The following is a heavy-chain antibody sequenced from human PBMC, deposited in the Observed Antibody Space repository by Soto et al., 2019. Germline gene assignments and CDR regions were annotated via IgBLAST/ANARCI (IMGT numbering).Heavy chain of an antibody. J-gene: IGHJ3*02. CDR2: ISYDGNNK. D-gene: IGHD3-10*01. CDR1: GFTFSSYG. Sequence: QVQLVESGGGVVQPGRSLRLSCAASGFTFSSYGIHWVRQAPGKGLEWVAVISYDGNNKYYADSVKARFTISRDNSKNTLYLQMNSLRAEDTAVYYCAKNGPSSGSGAFDSWGQGTMVTVSS. V-gene: IGHV3-30*18. CDR3: AKNGPSSGSGAFDS.